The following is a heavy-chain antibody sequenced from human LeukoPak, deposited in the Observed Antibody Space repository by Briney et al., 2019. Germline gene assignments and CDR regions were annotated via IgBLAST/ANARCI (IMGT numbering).Heavy chain of an antibody. CDR1: GDSVSSDSVT. CDR3: ARRLTQYDCFDP. D-gene: IGHD2-2*01. J-gene: IGHJ5*02. Sequence: SQTLSLTCALSGDSVSSDSVTWNWIRQSPSRGLEWLGRTYYRSTWYNDYALSVRGRITVNPDTSKNQFSLHLNSVIPEDTAVYYCARRLTQYDCFDPWGQGILVTVSS. CDR2: TYYRSTWYN. V-gene: IGHV6-1*01.